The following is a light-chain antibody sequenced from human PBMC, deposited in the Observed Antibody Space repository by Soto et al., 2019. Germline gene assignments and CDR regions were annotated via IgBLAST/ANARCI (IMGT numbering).Light chain of an antibody. V-gene: IGKV1-12*01. Sequence: IELTQSPASVSSSVGDRVTITCRASQAISTNLAWYKQKPGKAPKLLIYAASSLQSGVPPRFSGSGSGTDFTLTISSLQPEDFETYYCQQANSFPITFGQGTRLEIK. CDR2: AAS. J-gene: IGKJ5*01. CDR1: QAISTN. CDR3: QQANSFPIT.